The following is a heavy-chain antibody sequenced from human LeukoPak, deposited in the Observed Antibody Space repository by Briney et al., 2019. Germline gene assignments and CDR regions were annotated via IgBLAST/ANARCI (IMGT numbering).Heavy chain of an antibody. CDR1: GFTFSSYW. Sequence: QPGGSLRLSCAASGFTFSSYWMSWVRQAPGKGLEWVANIKQDGSEKYYVDSAKGRFTISRDNAKNSLYLQMNSLRAEDTAVYYCARDPVYYYGSGSRCDFWGQGTLVTVSS. D-gene: IGHD3-10*01. CDR3: ARDPVYYYGSGSRCDF. J-gene: IGHJ4*02. CDR2: IKQDGSEK. V-gene: IGHV3-7*01.